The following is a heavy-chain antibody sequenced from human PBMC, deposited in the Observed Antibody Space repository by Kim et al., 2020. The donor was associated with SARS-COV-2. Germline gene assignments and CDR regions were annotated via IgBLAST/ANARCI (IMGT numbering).Heavy chain of an antibody. J-gene: IGHJ4*02. CDR2: IYSGGMT. Sequence: GGSLRLSCAASGITISSKNMSWVRQAPGKGLEWVSVIYSGGMTYYADSVKGRFTISRDNSENTVYLQMNSLRADDTAVYYCARGFCLDWGQGTLVTVSS. CDR3: ARGFCLD. V-gene: IGHV3-66*01. D-gene: IGHD3-3*01. CDR1: GITISSKN.